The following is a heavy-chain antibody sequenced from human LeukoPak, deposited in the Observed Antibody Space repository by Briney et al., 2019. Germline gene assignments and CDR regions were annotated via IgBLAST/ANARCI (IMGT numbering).Heavy chain of an antibody. CDR2: ISGSGGST. CDR3: ARVLAVAGKLVDY. D-gene: IGHD6-19*01. Sequence: GGSLRLSCAASGFTFSNYVMSWVRQVPGKGLEWVSAISGSGGSTYYADSVKGRFTISRDNSKNTLYLQMNSLRAEDTAVYYCARVLAVAGKLVDYWGQGTLVTVSS. V-gene: IGHV3-23*01. CDR1: GFTFSNYV. J-gene: IGHJ4*02.